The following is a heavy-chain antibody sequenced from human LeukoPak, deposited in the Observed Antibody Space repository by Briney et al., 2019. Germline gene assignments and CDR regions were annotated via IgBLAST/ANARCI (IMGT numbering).Heavy chain of an antibody. J-gene: IGHJ6*02. V-gene: IGHV1-18*01. CDR2: ISAYNGNT. Sequence: ASVKVSCKASGYTFTSYGISWVRQAPGQGLEWMGWISAYNGNTNFAQKLQGRVTMTTDSSTGTAYMELRSLRSGDPAVYYCARNHYFDILTGSVTYGMDVWGQGTTVTVS. CDR3: ARNHYFDILTGSVTYGMDV. CDR1: GYTFTSYG. D-gene: IGHD3-9*01.